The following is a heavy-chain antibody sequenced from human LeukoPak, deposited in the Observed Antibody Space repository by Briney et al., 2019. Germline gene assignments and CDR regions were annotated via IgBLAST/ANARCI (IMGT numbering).Heavy chain of an antibody. CDR3: ARYRLSCSSTSCLGNYFDY. D-gene: IGHD2-2*01. J-gene: IGHJ4*02. CDR1: GFTFSSYS. CDR2: ISSSSSYI. V-gene: IGHV3-21*01. Sequence: GGSLRLSCAASGFTFSSYSMTWVRQAPGKGLEWVSSISSSSSYIYYADSVKGRFTISRDNAKNSLYLQMNSLRAEDTAVYYCARYRLSCSSTSCLGNYFDYWGQGTLVTVSS.